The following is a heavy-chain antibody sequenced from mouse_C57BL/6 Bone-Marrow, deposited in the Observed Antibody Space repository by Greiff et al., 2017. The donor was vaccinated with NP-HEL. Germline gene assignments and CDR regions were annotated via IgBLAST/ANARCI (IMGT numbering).Heavy chain of an antibody. Sequence: QVQLQQPGAELVKPGASVKLSCTASGYTFTSYWMQWVKQRPEQGLEWIGEIDPSDSYTKYNPKFKGKATLTVDTSSSTAYMQLSSLTSEDAAVYYCGRTGGLWLRLAWFAYWGQGTLVTVSA. D-gene: IGHD2-2*01. V-gene: IGHV1-50*01. CDR2: IDPSDSYT. CDR1: GYTFTSYW. CDR3: GRTGGLWLRLAWFAY. J-gene: IGHJ3*01.